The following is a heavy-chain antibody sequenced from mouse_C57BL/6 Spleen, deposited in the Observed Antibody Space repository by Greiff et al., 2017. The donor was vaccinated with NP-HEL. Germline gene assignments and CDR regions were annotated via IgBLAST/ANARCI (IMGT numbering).Heavy chain of an antibody. Sequence: QVQLQQSGAELVRPGTSVKMSCKASGYTFTNYWIGWAKQRPGHGLEWIGDIYPGGGYTYYNEKFKGKATLTADKSSSTAYMQFSSLTSEDSAIYYCARWASGTDYAMDYWGQGTSVTVSS. CDR2: IYPGGGYT. D-gene: IGHD2-14*01. CDR3: ARWASGTDYAMDY. J-gene: IGHJ4*01. V-gene: IGHV1-63*01. CDR1: GYTFTNYW.